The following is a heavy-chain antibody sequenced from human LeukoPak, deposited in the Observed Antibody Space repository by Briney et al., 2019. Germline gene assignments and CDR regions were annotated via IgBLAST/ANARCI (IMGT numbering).Heavy chain of an antibody. CDR2: ISGSGGST. V-gene: IGHV3-23*01. D-gene: IGHD3-3*01. Sequence: PGGSLRLSCAASGFTFSSYAMSWVRQAPGKGLEWVSAISGSGGSTYYADSVKGRFTISRDNSKNTLYLQMNSLRAEDTAVYYCARLTVTIFGVGGGWFDPWGQGTLVTVSS. J-gene: IGHJ5*02. CDR3: ARLTVTIFGVGGGWFDP. CDR1: GFTFSSYA.